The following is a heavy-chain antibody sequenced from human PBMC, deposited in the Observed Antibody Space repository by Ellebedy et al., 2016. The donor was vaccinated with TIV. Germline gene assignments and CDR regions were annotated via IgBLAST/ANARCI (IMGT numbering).Heavy chain of an antibody. CDR3: ARVIGLRDCSGDICSPPPPLDH. V-gene: IGHV1-18*04. D-gene: IGHD2-15*01. CDR1: GYTFTSFG. J-gene: IGHJ4*02. CDR2: ISAYSGNT. Sequence: ASVKVSCKASGYTFTSFGISWMRQAPGQGLEWMGWISAYSGNTNYVQKLQDRVTMTSDSSTSTAYLELRSLRSDDTAMYYCARVIGLRDCSGDICSPPPPLDHWGQGALVTVSS.